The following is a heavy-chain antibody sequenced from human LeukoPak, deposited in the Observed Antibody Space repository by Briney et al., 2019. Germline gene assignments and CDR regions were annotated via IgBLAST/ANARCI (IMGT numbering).Heavy chain of an antibody. CDR2: ISGSGGST. J-gene: IGHJ4*02. Sequence: PPGGSLRLSCAASGLTFSSYAMSWVRQAPGKGLEWVSAISGSGGSTYYADSVKGRFTISRDNSKNTLYLQMNSLRAEDTAVYYCAKDALSMPYSLFDYWGQGTLVTVSS. V-gene: IGHV3-23*01. CDR3: AKDALSMPYSLFDY. CDR1: GLTFSSYA. D-gene: IGHD2/OR15-2a*01.